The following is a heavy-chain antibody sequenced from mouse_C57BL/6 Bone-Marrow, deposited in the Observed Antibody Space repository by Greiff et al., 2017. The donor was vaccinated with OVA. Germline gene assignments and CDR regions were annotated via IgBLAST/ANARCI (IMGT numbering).Heavy chain of an antibody. Sequence: EVKLMESGGGLVQPGGSLKLSCAASGFTFSDYYMYWVRQTPEKRLEWVAYISNGGGSTYYPDTVKGRFTISRDNAKNTLYLQMSRLKSEDTAMYYCARHDGYSFAYWGQGTLVTVSA. J-gene: IGHJ3*01. CDR1: GFTFSDYY. D-gene: IGHD2-3*01. CDR3: ARHDGYSFAY. V-gene: IGHV5-12*01. CDR2: ISNGGGST.